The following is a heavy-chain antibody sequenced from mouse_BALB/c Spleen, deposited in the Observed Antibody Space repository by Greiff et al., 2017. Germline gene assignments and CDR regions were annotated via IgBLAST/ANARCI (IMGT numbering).Heavy chain of an antibody. J-gene: IGHJ4*01. CDR1: GFTFSSFG. CDR2: ISSGSSTI. Sequence: EVQLVESGGGLVQPGGSRKLSCAASGFTFSSFGMHWVRQAPEKGLEWVAYISSGSSTIYYADTVKGRFTISRDNPKNTLFLQITSLRSEDTAMYYCAEDDYGRGVDYWGQGTSVTVSS. CDR3: AEDDYGRGVDY. V-gene: IGHV5-17*02. D-gene: IGHD2-4*01.